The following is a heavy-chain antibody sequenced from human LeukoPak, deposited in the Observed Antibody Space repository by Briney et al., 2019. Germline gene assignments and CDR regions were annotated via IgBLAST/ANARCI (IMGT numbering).Heavy chain of an antibody. V-gene: IGHV4-59*12. CDR2: IYYSGST. CDR3: ARERSSGSYPFDY. Sequence: SETLSLTCTVSGGSISSYYWSWIRQPPGKGLEWIGYIYYSGSTNYNLSLKSRVTISVDRSKNQFSLKLSSVTAADTAVYYCARERSSGSYPFDYWGQGTLVTVSS. D-gene: IGHD1-26*01. CDR1: GGSISSYY. J-gene: IGHJ4*02.